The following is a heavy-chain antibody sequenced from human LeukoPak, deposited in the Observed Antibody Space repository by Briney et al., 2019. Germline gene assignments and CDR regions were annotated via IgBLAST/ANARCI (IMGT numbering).Heavy chain of an antibody. D-gene: IGHD2-2*01. CDR2: IRDKANSYAT. Sequence: GGSLRLSCAASGFTFSGSAIHWVRQASGKGLEWVGRIRDKANSYATAYIASVRGRFTISRDDSKNTAYLQMSSLKTEDTAVYYCTRWDCTTTGCYPFDYWGQGTLVTVSS. CDR3: TRWDCTTTGCYPFDY. CDR1: GFTFSGSA. J-gene: IGHJ4*02. V-gene: IGHV3-73*01.